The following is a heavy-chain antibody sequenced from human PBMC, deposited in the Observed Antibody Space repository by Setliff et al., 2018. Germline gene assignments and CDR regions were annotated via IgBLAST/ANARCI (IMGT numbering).Heavy chain of an antibody. CDR2: ISRTSGTI. V-gene: IGHV3-48*01. CDR1: GFTFSTHS. D-gene: IGHD2-8*01. Sequence: GGSLRLSCAGSGFTFSTHSMNWVRQAPGKGLEWISYISRTSGTIYYADSVKGRFTISRDNAKNSLYLQMNSLRAEDTALYFCANDSRDAYLYYDWGDAGGLGTRFT. CDR3: ANDSRDAYLYYDWGDA. J-gene: IGHJ6*02.